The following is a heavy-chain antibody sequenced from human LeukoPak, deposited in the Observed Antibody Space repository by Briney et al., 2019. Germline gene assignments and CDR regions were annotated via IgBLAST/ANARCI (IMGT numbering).Heavy chain of an antibody. CDR1: GFTFSSYA. J-gene: IGHJ6*02. CDR2: ISYDGSNK. V-gene: IGHV3-30-3*01. CDR3: ARDRITIFGPPYYYYGMDV. Sequence: GRSLRLSCAASGFTFSSYAMHWVRQAPGKGLEWVAVISYDGSNKYYADSVKGRFTISRDNSKNTLYLQMNSLRAEDTAVYYCARDRITIFGPPYYYYGMDVWGQGTTVTVSS. D-gene: IGHD3-3*01.